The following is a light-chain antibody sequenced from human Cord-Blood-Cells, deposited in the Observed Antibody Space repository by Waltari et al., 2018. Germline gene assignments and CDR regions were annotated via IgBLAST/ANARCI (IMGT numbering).Light chain of an antibody. CDR3: SSYTSSSTLE. V-gene: IGLV2-14*01. CDR1: SRAVGGYNY. Sequence: QSALTQPASVSGSSGQSITIPCTGTSRAVGGYNYVSGYQQHPDKAPKLRIYDVSKRPSVVSNLFSGSNSGNTASLTISGLQAEDDADYYCSSYTSSSTLEFGGGTKLTVL. CDR2: DVS. J-gene: IGLJ3*02.